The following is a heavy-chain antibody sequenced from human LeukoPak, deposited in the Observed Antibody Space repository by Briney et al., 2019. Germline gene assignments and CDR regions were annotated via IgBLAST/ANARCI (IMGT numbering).Heavy chain of an antibody. V-gene: IGHV4-61*02. CDR1: GGSISSGSYY. J-gene: IGHJ3*02. D-gene: IGHD3-10*01. Sequence: PSQTLSLTCTVSGGSISSGSYYWSWIRQPAGRGLEWIGRIYTSGSTNYTPSLKSRVTMSVDTSKNQFSLKLSSVTAADTAVYYCARSPFRSLWFGELLSPFDAFDIWGQGTMVTVSS. CDR3: ARSPFRSLWFGELLSPFDAFDI. CDR2: IYTSGST.